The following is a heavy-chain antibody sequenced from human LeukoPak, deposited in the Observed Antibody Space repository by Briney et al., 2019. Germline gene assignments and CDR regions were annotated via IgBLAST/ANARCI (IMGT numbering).Heavy chain of an antibody. CDR2: IYYSGST. D-gene: IGHD1-26*01. CDR3: ARSAGATYYYYYMDV. V-gene: IGHV4-59*12. CDR1: GGSISRYY. Sequence: SETLSLTCTVSGGSISRYYWSWIRQPPGKGLEWIGYIYYSGSTNYNPSLKSRVTISVDTSKNQFSLKLSSVTAADTAVYYCARSAGATYYYYYMDVWGKGTTVTISS. J-gene: IGHJ6*03.